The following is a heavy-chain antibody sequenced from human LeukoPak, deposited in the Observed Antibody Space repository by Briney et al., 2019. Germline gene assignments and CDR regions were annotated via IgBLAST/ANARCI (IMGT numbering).Heavy chain of an antibody. CDR3: ARDSRGFEGY. CDR1: GFTFSSYI. J-gene: IGHJ4*02. Sequence: GGSLRLSCAASGFTFSSYIINWVRQAPGKGLEWVSSISSSSGDTYYAHSVKGRFTISRDNAKSTRYLQMNSLRAEDTAVYYCARDSRGFEGYWGQGTLVTVSS. CDR2: ISSSSGDT. V-gene: IGHV3-21*01. D-gene: IGHD3-10*01.